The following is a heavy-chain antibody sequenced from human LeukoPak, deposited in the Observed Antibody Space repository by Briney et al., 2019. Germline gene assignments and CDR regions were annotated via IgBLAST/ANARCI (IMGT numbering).Heavy chain of an antibody. D-gene: IGHD3-22*01. Sequence: AAVKVSCKASGYTFTGYYMHWVRQAPGQGLEWMGRINPNSGGTNYAQKFQGRVTMTRDTSISTAYMELSRLRSDDTAVYYCARDSYYDSSGYYYFDYWGQGTLVTVSS. V-gene: IGHV1-2*06. CDR3: ARDSYYDSSGYYYFDY. J-gene: IGHJ4*02. CDR1: GYTFTGYY. CDR2: INPNSGGT.